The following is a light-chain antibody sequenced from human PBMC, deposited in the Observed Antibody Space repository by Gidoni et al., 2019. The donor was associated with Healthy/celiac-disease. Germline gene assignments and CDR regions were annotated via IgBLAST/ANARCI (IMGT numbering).Light chain of an antibody. CDR1: QDISNY. Sequence: DIQMSQSPSSLSASVGDRVTITCQASQDISNYLNWYQQKPGKAPKLLIYDASNLETGVPSRFSGRGSGTDFTITISSLQPEDIATYYCQQYDNLLLTFGGGTKVEIK. J-gene: IGKJ4*01. CDR3: QQYDNLLLT. CDR2: DAS. V-gene: IGKV1-33*01.